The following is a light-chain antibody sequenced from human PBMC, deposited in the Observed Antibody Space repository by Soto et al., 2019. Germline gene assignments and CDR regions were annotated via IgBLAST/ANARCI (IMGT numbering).Light chain of an antibody. CDR1: QSISNH. Sequence: DIQMTQSPSSLSASVGDRVTVACRASQSISNHLNWYQQKPGKAPNLLIYAASSLQSGVPSRFSGSRSGTDFTLTITSLQPEDFATYYCQQSYSTPPTFGQGTGLEIK. CDR3: QQSYSTPPT. J-gene: IGKJ2*01. CDR2: AAS. V-gene: IGKV1-39*01.